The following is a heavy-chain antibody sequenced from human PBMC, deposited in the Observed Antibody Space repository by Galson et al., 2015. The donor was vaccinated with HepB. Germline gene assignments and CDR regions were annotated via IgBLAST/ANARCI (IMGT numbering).Heavy chain of an antibody. CDR2: TYYRSKWYN. CDR1: GDSVSSNSAA. V-gene: IGHV6-1*01. J-gene: IGHJ5*02. Sequence: CAISGDSVSSNSAAWNRIRQSPSRGLEWLGRTYYRSKWYNDYAVSVKSRITFNPDTSKNQFSLQLNSVTPEDTAVYYCARGPSIHSIMVRATGWFDPWGQGTLVTVSS. D-gene: IGHD1-26*01. CDR3: ARGPSIHSIMVRATGWFDP.